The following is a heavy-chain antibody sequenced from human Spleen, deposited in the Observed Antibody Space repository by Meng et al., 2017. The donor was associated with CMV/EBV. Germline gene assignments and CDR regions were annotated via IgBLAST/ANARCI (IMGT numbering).Heavy chain of an antibody. D-gene: IGHD5-24*01. V-gene: IGHV3-21*01. J-gene: IGHJ6*02. CDR1: GFTVSSYS. CDR2: ISSSSSYI. CDR3: ARKMAGDGMDV. Sequence: GESLKISCAGSGFTVSSYSMNWVRQAPGKGLEWVSSISSSSSYIYYADSVKGRFTISRDNAKNSLYLQMNSLRAEDTAVYYCARKMAGDGMDVWGQGTTVTVSS.